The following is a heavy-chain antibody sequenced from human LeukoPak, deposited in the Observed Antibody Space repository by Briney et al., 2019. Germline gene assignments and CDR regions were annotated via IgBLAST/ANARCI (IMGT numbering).Heavy chain of an antibody. V-gene: IGHV4-59*08. Sequence: SETLSLTCTVSGGSISSYYWSWIRQPPGKGLEWIGYIYYSGSTNYNPSLKSRVTISVDTSKNQFSLKLSSVTAADTAVYYCARQRDSSSWSLDAFDIWGQGTMVTVSS. CDR2: IYYSGST. D-gene: IGHD6-13*01. CDR3: ARQRDSSSWSLDAFDI. J-gene: IGHJ3*02. CDR1: GGSISSYY.